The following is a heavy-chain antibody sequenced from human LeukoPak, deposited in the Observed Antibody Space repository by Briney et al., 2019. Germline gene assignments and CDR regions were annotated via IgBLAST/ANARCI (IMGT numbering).Heavy chain of an antibody. CDR2: ISSSSSYI. J-gene: IGHJ4*02. CDR3: ARDRINCYGSGSYLRDDY. Sequence: PGESLRLSCAASGFTFSSYSMNWVRQAPGKGLEWVSSISSSSSYIYYADSVKGRFTISRDNAKNSLYLQMNSLRAEDTAVYHCARDRINCYGSGSYLRDDYWGQGTLVTVSS. V-gene: IGHV3-21*01. D-gene: IGHD3-10*01. CDR1: GFTFSSYS.